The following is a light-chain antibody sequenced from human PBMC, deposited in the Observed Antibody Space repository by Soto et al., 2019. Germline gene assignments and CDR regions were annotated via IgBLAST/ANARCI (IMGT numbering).Light chain of an antibody. J-gene: IGKJ1*01. Sequence: DTQMTQSPSSLSASVGDRIRITCRASQTVSTYLNWYQQKAGQAPTLLISATSTLQSGVPSRFSGSGSGTEFTLTITSLQPEDFATYYCQQTYTTPRTFGQGTKVAFK. CDR1: QTVSTY. V-gene: IGKV1-39*01. CDR2: ATS. CDR3: QQTYTTPRT.